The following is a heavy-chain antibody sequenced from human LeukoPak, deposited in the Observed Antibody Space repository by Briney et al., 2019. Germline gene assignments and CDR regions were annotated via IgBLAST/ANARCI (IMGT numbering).Heavy chain of an antibody. V-gene: IGHV4-59*01. CDR3: ARVADYTVVQLNDAFDI. D-gene: IGHD4-23*01. J-gene: IGHJ3*02. CDR2: IYYTGST. CDR1: GGSISSYY. Sequence: NPSETLSLTCTVSGGSISSYYWSWIRQPPGKGLEWIGYIYYTGSTDYNPSLKSRVTILVDTSKNQFSLKLSSVTAADTALYYCARVADYTVVQLNDAFDIWGQGTMVTVSS.